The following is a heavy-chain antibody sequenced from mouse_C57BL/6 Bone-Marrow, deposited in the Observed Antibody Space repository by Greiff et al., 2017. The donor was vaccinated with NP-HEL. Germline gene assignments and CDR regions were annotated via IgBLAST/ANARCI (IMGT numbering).Heavy chain of an antibody. J-gene: IGHJ1*03. CDR2: ITPNYGTT. D-gene: IGHD2-3*01. CDR1: GYSFTDYN. Sequence: EVQLQQSGPELVKPGASVKISCKASGYSFTDYNMNWVKQSNGKSLEWIGVITPNYGTTSYNQKFKGKATLTVDQSSSTAYMQLNSLTSEDSAVYYCASPYDGYYYWYFDVWGTGTTVTVSS. CDR3: ASPYDGYYYWYFDV. V-gene: IGHV1-39*01.